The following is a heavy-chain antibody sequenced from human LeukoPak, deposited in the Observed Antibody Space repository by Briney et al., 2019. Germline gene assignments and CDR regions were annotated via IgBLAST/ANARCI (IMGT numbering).Heavy chain of an antibody. CDR1: GGSISSYY. J-gene: IGHJ4*02. V-gene: IGHV4-59*13. D-gene: IGHD1-26*01. CDR2: SHYSGST. Sequence: KPSETLSLTCTVSGGSISSYYWNWIRQSPGKGLEWIGYSHYSGSTNYNPSLKSRVTISIDTSKNQFSLKVSSVTAADTAVYYCARGQYSGSCFDNWGQGSLVTVSS. CDR3: ARGQYSGSCFDN.